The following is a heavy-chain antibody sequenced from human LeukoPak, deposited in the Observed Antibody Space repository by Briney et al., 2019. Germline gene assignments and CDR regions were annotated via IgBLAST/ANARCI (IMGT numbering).Heavy chain of an antibody. CDR3: ARDVVGSLHY. V-gene: IGHV3-7*01. CDR2: IKEDESAK. CDR1: GFTFRSYW. D-gene: IGHD1-26*01. J-gene: IGHJ4*02. Sequence: GGSLTLPCAASGFTFRSYWMAWVRQAPGKGLEWVANIKEDESAKHQADSVKGRFTISRDNAQNSVYLQMSSLRGEDTAVYYCARDVVGSLHYWGQGTLDTVSS.